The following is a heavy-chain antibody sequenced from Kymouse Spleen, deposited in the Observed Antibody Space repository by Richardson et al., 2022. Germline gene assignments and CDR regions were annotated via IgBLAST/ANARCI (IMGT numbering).Heavy chain of an antibody. V-gene: IGHV4-39*01. CDR2: IYYSGST. J-gene: IGHJ4*02. CDR1: GGSISSSSYY. Sequence: QLQLQESGPGLVKPSETLSLTCTVSGGSISSSSYYWGWIRQPPGKGLEWIGSIYYSGSTYYNPSLKSRVTISVDTSKNQFSLKLSSVTAADTAVYYCAREGDSSSSDYFDYWGQGTLVTVSS. CDR3: AREGDSSSSDYFDY. D-gene: IGHD6-6*01.